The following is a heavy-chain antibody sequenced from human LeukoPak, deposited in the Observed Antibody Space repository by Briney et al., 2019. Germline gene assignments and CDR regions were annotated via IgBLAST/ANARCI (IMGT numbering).Heavy chain of an antibody. CDR3: ARGRGSRTGCNGDYLDY. J-gene: IGHJ4*02. Sequence: GASVKVSCKASGGTFSNYAINWVRQAPGQGLEWMGRINPILGLINYAQKFQGRVTITADKSTSTGYMEVTGLRSDDTAIYYCARGRGSRTGCNGDYLDYWGQGTLVTVSS. CDR1: GGTFSNYA. D-gene: IGHD3/OR15-3a*01. V-gene: IGHV1-69*04. CDR2: INPILGLI.